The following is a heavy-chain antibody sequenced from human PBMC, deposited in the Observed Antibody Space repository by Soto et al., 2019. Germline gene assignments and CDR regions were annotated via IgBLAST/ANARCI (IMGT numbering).Heavy chain of an antibody. V-gene: IGHV1-8*01. CDR3: ASSTWGGYSYYCYYGMDV. CDR1: GYTFTSYD. Sequence: GASVKVCCKASGYTFTSYDINWVRQATGQGLEWMGWMNPNSGNTGYAQKFQGRVTMTRNTSISTAYMELSSLRSEDTAVYYCASSTWGGYSYYCYYGMDVWGHGTTVTVSS. CDR2: MNPNSGNT. D-gene: IGHD3-3*01. J-gene: IGHJ6*02.